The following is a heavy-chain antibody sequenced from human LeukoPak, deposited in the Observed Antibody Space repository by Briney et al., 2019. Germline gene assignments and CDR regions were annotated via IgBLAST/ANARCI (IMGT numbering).Heavy chain of an antibody. V-gene: IGHV1-46*01. J-gene: IGHJ4*02. CDR1: GYTFTSYY. D-gene: IGHD3-22*01. CDR2: INPSGGST. CDR3: ASSRGYYPDY. Sequence: ASVKVSCKASGYTFTSYYVHWVRQAPGQGLEWMGIINPSGGSTSYAQKFQGRVTMTRDTSISTAYMELSRLRSDDTAVYYCASSRGYYPDYWGQGTLVTVSS.